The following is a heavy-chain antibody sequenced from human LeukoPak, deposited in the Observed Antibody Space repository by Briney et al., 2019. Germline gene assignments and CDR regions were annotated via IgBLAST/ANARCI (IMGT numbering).Heavy chain of an antibody. CDR1: GGSISSSSYY. D-gene: IGHD3-10*01. J-gene: IGHJ5*02. V-gene: IGHV4-39*07. CDR2: IYYSGST. Sequence: SETLSLTCTVSGGSISSSSYYWGWIRQPPGKGLEWIGSIYYSGSTYYNPSLKSRVTISVDTFKNQFSLKLSSVTAADTAVYYCARVWFGEENWFDPWGQGTLVTVSS. CDR3: ARVWFGEENWFDP.